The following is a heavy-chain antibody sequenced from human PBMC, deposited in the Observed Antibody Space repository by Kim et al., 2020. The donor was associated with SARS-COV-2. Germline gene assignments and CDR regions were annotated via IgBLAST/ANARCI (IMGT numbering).Heavy chain of an antibody. Sequence: SETLSLTCTVSGGSISSYYWSWIRQPPGKGLEWIGYIYYSGSTNYNPSLKSRVTISVDTSKNQFSLKLSSVTAADTAVYYCARVKRFLEWLYPFDPWGQGTLVTVSS. CDR1: GGSISSYY. J-gene: IGHJ5*02. D-gene: IGHD3-3*01. V-gene: IGHV4-59*01. CDR2: IYYSGST. CDR3: ARVKRFLEWLYPFDP.